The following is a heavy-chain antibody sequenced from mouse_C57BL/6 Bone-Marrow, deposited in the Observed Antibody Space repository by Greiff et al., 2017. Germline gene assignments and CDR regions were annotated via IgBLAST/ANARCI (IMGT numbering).Heavy chain of an antibody. CDR3: AIGEIYYYGSSYDY. V-gene: IGHV1-74*01. CDR1: GYTFTSYW. J-gene: IGHJ2*01. D-gene: IGHD1-1*01. CDR2: IHPSDSDT. Sequence: QVQLQQPGAELVKPGASVKVSCKASGYTFTSYWMPWVKQRPGQGLEWIGRIHPSDSDTNYNQKFKGKATLTVDKSSSTAYMQLSSLTTDESAVYYCAIGEIYYYGSSYDYWGQGTTLTVSS.